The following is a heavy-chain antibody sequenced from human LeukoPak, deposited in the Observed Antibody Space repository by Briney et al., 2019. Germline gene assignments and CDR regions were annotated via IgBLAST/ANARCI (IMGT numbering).Heavy chain of an antibody. Sequence: QPGGSLRLSCAASGFTVSSNYMRWVRQAPGKGLEWVSVIYSGGSTYYADSVKGRFTISRHNSKNTLYLQMNSLRAEDTAVYYCARAQGYCSGGSCYDYWGQGTLVTVSS. CDR3: ARAQGYCSGGSCYDY. CDR1: GFTVSSNY. D-gene: IGHD2-15*01. V-gene: IGHV3-53*04. CDR2: IYSGGST. J-gene: IGHJ4*02.